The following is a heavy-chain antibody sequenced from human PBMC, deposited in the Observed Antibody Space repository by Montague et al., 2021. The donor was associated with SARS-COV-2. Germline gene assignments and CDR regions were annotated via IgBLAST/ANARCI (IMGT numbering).Heavy chain of an antibody. CDR1: GFIFRSYV. J-gene: IGHJ6*02. CDR3: ARGPKYSSGWTGYYYGLDV. CDR2: IWYDESKE. V-gene: IGHV3-33*01. D-gene: IGHD6-19*01. Sequence: LRLSFAASGFIFRSYVMHWVRQAPGKGLEWMAVIWYDESKEYYADSVKGRFIVSRDTSKDILFLQMSSLRVEDTAVYYCARGPKYSSGWTGYYYGLDVWGPGTTVTVSS.